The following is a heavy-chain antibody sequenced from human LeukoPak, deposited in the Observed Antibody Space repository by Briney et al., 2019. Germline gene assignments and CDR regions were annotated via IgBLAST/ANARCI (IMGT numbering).Heavy chain of an antibody. D-gene: IGHD5-18*01. CDR3: PKGNGYSYGRYYFDY. CDR1: GFTFSSYA. J-gene: IGHJ4*02. CDR2: ITASGGNT. V-gene: IGHV3-23*01. Sequence: GGSLRLSCAASGFTFSSYAMGWVRQAPGKGLEWVSAITASGGNTYYADSVKGRFTISRDNSKNTLYLQVNSLRAKDTAVYYCPKGNGYSYGRYYFDYWGQGTLVTVSS.